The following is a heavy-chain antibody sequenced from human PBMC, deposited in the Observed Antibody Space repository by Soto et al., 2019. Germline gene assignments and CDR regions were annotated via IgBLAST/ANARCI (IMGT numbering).Heavy chain of an antibody. CDR1: GGSFSGYY. CDR2: IYNSGST. Sequence: SETLSLTCAVYGGSFSGYYWSWIRQPPGKGLEWIGFIYNSGSTYYTPSLKSRITMSVDTSKNQFSLKLSSVTAADTAVYYCARLGTSSMTTFERGGYFDPWGPGTLVTVSS. V-gene: IGHV4-34*10. J-gene: IGHJ5*02. CDR3: ARLGTSSMTTFERGGYFDP. D-gene: IGHD3-16*01.